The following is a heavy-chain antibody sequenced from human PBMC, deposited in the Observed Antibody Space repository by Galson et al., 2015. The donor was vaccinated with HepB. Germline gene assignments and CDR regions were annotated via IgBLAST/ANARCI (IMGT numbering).Heavy chain of an antibody. CDR3: ASGGYTFHY. CDR1: GFTFSSYG. CDR2: ISYDGSNK. Sequence: SLRLSCAASGFTFSSYGMHWVRQAPGKGLEWVAVISYDGSNKYYADSVKGRFTISRDNSKNTLYLQMNGLRAEDTAVYYCASGGYTFHYWGQGTLVTVSS. J-gene: IGHJ4*02. V-gene: IGHV3-30*03. D-gene: IGHD5-18*01.